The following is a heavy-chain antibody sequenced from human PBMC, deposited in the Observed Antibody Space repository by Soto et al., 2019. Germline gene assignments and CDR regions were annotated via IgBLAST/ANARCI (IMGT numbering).Heavy chain of an antibody. Sequence: SETLSLTCAVYGGSFSGYYWSWIRQPPGKGLEWIGEIYHSGSTNYNPSLKSRATISVDKSKNQFSMKLSSVTAADTAVYYCARGQVVAAQHWGQGTLVTVSS. V-gene: IGHV4-34*01. CDR1: GGSFSGYY. J-gene: IGHJ4*02. D-gene: IGHD2-15*01. CDR3: ARGQVVAAQH. CDR2: IYHSGST.